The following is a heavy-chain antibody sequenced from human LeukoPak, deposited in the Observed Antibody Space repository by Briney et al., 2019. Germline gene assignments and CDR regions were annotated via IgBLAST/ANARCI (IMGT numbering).Heavy chain of an antibody. CDR1: GGSISSSRYY. Sequence: PSETLSLTCTVSGGSISSSRYYWGWIRQPPGKGLEWIGSIYYSGSTYYNPSLKGRVTISVGTSKHQFSLKLSSVTAADTAVYYCARDAGKRRIRKADAFDIWGQGTMVTVSS. V-gene: IGHV4-39*07. D-gene: IGHD1-14*01. J-gene: IGHJ3*02. CDR2: IYYSGST. CDR3: ARDAGKRRIRKADAFDI.